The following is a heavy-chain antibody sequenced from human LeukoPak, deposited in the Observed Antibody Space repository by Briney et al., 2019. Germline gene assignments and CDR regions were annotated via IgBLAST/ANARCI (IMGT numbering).Heavy chain of an antibody. D-gene: IGHD6-19*01. CDR3: ARDRGVAVAGDDDAFDI. CDR2: IIPIFGTA. V-gene: IGHV1-69*06. Sequence: GASVKVSCKATGGTFSSYAISWVRQGPGQGLEWMGGIIPIFGTANYAQKFQGRVTITADKSTSTAYMELSSLRSEDTAVYYCARDRGVAVAGDDDAFDIWGQGTMVTVSS. CDR1: GGTFSSYA. J-gene: IGHJ3*02.